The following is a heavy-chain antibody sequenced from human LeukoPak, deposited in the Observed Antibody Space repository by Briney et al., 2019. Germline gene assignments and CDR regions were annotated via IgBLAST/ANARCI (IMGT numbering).Heavy chain of an antibody. J-gene: IGHJ4*02. CDR3: ARDAPGQSYFDY. CDR1: GDSVSTYNAA. CDR2: TYYRSEWNY. V-gene: IGHV6-1*01. D-gene: IGHD2-2*01. Sequence: SQTLSLTCAISGDSVSTYNAAWNWIRQSPSRGLEWLGRTYYRSEWNYDYAVSVKSRISINPDTSKNQFSLHLNSVTPEDTAVYYCARDAPGQSYFDYWGQGTLVTVSS.